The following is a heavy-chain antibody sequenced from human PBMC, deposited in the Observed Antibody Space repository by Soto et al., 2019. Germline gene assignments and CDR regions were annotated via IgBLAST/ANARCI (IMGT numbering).Heavy chain of an antibody. D-gene: IGHD3-16*01. Sequence: QVQLVESGGGLVKPGGSLRLSCAASGFIFSDYYMNWIRQAPGKGLEWVSYITTSGSAIDYADSVKDRFTISRDDAKNSLYLQLNNLGAEDPAVYYCARDLALDYWGQGTLVTVSS. V-gene: IGHV3-11*01. J-gene: IGHJ4*02. CDR2: ITTSGSAI. CDR1: GFIFSDYY. CDR3: ARDLALDY.